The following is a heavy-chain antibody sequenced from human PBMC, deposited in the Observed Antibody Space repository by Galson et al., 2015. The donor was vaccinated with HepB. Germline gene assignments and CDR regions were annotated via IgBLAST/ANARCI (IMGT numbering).Heavy chain of an antibody. CDR2: INTNTGNP. V-gene: IGHV7-4-1*02. CDR3: ARVIQPLDLYYYYGMDV. J-gene: IGHJ6*02. CDR1: GYTFTSYA. Sequence: SVKVSCKASGYTFTSYAMNWVRQAPGQGLEWMGWINTNTGNPTYAQGFTGRFVFSLDTSVSTAYLQISSLKAEDTAVYYCARVIQPLDLYYYYGMDVWGQGTTVTVSS. D-gene: IGHD5-18*01.